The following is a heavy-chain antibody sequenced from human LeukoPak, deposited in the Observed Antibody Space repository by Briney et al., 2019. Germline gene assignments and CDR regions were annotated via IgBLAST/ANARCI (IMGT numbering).Heavy chain of an antibody. CDR3: ARVAYRKYYDFWSGYYQYNWFDP. V-gene: IGHV6-1*01. Sequence: SQTLSLTCAISGDSVSSNSAAWNWIRQSPSRGLEWLGRTYYRSKWYNDYAVSVKSRITINPDTSKNQFSLQLNSVTPEDTAVYYCARVAYRKYYDFWSGYYQYNWFDPWGQGTLVTVSS. CDR2: TYYRSKWYN. CDR1: GDSVSSNSAA. J-gene: IGHJ5*02. D-gene: IGHD3-3*01.